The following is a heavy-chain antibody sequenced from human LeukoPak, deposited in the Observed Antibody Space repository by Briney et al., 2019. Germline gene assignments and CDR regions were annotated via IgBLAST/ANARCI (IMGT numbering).Heavy chain of an antibody. CDR1: GGPVRSASYY. CDR2: IYTSEST. V-gene: IGHV4-61*02. Sequence: SQTLSLTCTVSGGPVRSASYYWSWVRQPAGKGLEWIGRIYTSESTSYNPSLKSRVTMSLDTSRNQFSLKLSSVTAADTAVYYCASEGDSSGYLGYWGQGTLVTVSS. D-gene: IGHD3-22*01. J-gene: IGHJ4*02. CDR3: ASEGDSSGYLGY.